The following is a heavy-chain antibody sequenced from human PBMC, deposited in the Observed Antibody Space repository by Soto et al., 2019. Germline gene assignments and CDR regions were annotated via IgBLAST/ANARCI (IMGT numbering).Heavy chain of an antibody. J-gene: IGHJ4*02. CDR2: ISAYNGNT. V-gene: IGHV1-18*01. D-gene: IGHD2-15*01. Sequence: ASVKVSCKASGYTFTSYGISWVRQAPGQGLEWMGWISAYNGNTNYAQKLQGRVTMTTDTSTSTAYMELRSLRSGDTAVYYCARWAGYCSGGSCYSDFDYWGQGTLVTVSS. CDR3: ARWAGYCSGGSCYSDFDY. CDR1: GYTFTSYG.